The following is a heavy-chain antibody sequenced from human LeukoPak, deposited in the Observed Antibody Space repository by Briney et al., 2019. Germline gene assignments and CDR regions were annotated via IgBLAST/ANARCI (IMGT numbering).Heavy chain of an antibody. CDR3: ARDQGRELSPFEY. CDR2: VSPSSSYK. Sequence: GGSLRLSCGGSGFAFTDFTMNWVRQAPGKGLEWASSVSPSSSYKTYADSVAGRFTISRDNAKNSLYLQMNTLRAEDTAICYCARDQGRELSPFEYWGQGTLATVSS. V-gene: IGHV3-21*04. J-gene: IGHJ4*02. D-gene: IGHD1-7*01. CDR1: GFAFTDFT.